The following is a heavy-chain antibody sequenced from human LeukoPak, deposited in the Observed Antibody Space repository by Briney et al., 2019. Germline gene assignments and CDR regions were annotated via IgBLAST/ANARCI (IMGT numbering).Heavy chain of an antibody. J-gene: IGHJ4*02. D-gene: IGHD3-22*01. CDR1: GFTFSNY. Sequence: GSLRLSCAASGFTFSNYWSWIRQPPGKGLEWIGEINHSGSTNYNPYLKSRVTISVDTSKNQFSLKLSSVTAADTAVYYCARGGGPQYYYDSSGYRFDYWGQGTLVTVSS. V-gene: IGHV4-34*01. CDR3: ARGGGPQYYYDSSGYRFDY. CDR2: INHSGST.